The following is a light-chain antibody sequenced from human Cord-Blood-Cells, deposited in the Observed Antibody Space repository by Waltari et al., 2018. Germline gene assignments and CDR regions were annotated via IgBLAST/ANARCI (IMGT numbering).Light chain of an antibody. Sequence: QSVPTQPPSASGTPGQRVTISCSGSSSNLGSNYVSWYQQLPGTAPKLLIYRNNQRPSGVPDRFSGSKSGTSASLAISGLRSEDEADYYCAAWDDSLSGYVFGTGTKVTVL. CDR1: SSNLGSNY. J-gene: IGLJ1*01. CDR2: RNN. V-gene: IGLV1-47*01. CDR3: AAWDDSLSGYV.